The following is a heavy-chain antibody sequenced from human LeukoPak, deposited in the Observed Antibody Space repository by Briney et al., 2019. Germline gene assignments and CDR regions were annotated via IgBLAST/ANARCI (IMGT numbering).Heavy chain of an antibody. CDR1: GFTFSRFS. Sequence: GGSLRLSCAASGFTFSRFSMNWVRQAPGKGLEWVSSITSSSSYVYYADSLKGRFTISRDNAKNSLYLQMNSLRADDTAVYYCASSGSGSYFGPDYWGQGTLVTVSS. J-gene: IGHJ4*02. CDR2: ITSSSSYV. D-gene: IGHD3-10*01. V-gene: IGHV3-21*01. CDR3: ASSGSGSYFGPDY.